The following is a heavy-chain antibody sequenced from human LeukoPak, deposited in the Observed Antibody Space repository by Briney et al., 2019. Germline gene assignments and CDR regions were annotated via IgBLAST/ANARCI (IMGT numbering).Heavy chain of an antibody. Sequence: PGGSLRLSCAASGFTFSTSAMTWVRQAPGKGLEWVSTITGNDDATYYADSVKGRFTISRDISKTTAYLQMNSLRVDDTAVYFCAKGPQLYSGYHPDSWGQGTLGTVSS. CDR3: AKGPQLYSGYHPDS. CDR1: GFTFSTSA. CDR2: ITGNDDAT. J-gene: IGHJ4*02. V-gene: IGHV3-23*01. D-gene: IGHD5-12*01.